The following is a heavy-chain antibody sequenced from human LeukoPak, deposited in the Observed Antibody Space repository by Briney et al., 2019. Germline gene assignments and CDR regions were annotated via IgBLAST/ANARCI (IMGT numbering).Heavy chain of an antibody. D-gene: IGHD6-13*01. CDR1: GYSFTSYW. Sequence: GESLKISCKGSGYSFTSYWIGWVRQMPGKGLEWMGIIYPSDSNTRYSPSFQGQVTISADKSISSAYLQWSSLKASDTAMYYCARGPVGTSSWFDFDYWGQGTLVTVSS. V-gene: IGHV5-51*01. CDR3: ARGPVGTSSWFDFDY. J-gene: IGHJ4*02. CDR2: IYPSDSNT.